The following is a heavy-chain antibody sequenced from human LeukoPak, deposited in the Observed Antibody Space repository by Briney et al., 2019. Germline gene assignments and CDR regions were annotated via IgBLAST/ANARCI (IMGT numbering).Heavy chain of an antibody. CDR3: ARIQLWPLHYFDY. J-gene: IGHJ4*02. CDR2: INHSGDT. V-gene: IGHV4-34*01. D-gene: IGHD5-18*01. Sequence: PSETLSLTCAAYGGSFSDYYWSWIRQPPGKGLGWIGEINHSGDTKYNPSLKSRVTISVDTSKNQFSLKVSSVTAADTAVYYCARIQLWPLHYFDYWGQGTLVTVSS. CDR1: GGSFSDYY.